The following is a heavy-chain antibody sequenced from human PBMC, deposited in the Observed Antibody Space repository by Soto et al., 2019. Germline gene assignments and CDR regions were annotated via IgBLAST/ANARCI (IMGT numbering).Heavy chain of an antibody. Sequence: PXETLSLTCTVSGGSVSSGSYYWSWIRQPPGKGLEWIGYIYYSGSTNYNPSLKSRVTISVDTSKNQFSLKLSSVTAADTAVYYCAGAATIFGVVILWGQGTLVTVSS. V-gene: IGHV4-61*01. CDR2: IYYSGST. J-gene: IGHJ4*02. CDR3: AGAATIFGVVIL. D-gene: IGHD3-3*01. CDR1: GGSVSSGSYY.